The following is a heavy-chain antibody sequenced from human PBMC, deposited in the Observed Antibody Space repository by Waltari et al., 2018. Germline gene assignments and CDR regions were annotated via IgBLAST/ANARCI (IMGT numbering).Heavy chain of an antibody. CDR3: ARVDTIFGVVPHADAFDI. V-gene: IGHV4-30-4*08. Sequence: QVHLQESGPGLAKPSQTLSLTCSVSGASINSGDYYWRLIRQPPGKGLGWIGYISYSGTTYYTPSLKSRVSISLDTAKNDFSLEVRSVTAADTAMYYCARVDTIFGVVPHADAFDIWGQGTMVTVAS. J-gene: IGHJ3*02. D-gene: IGHD3-3*01. CDR2: ISYSGTT. CDR1: GASINSGDYY.